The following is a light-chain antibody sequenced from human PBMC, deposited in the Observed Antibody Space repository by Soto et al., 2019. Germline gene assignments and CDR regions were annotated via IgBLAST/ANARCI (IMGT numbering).Light chain of an antibody. CDR1: SSDFGSYNL. CDR2: EGS. V-gene: IGLV2-23*01. CDR3: CSYAGSSTVV. Sequence: QSPLTQPASVSGAPGQSITISCTGTSSDFGSYNLVSWYQQHPGKAPKLMIYEGSKRPSGVSNRFSGSKSGNTASLTISGLQAEDEADYYCCSYAGSSTVVFGGGTQLTVL. J-gene: IGLJ2*01.